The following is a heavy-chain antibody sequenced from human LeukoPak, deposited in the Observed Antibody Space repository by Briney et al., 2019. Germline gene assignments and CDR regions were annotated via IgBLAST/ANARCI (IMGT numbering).Heavy chain of an antibody. CDR1: GYTFTSYG. V-gene: IGHV1-18*01. CDR3: ARGYSYGSDYYYGMDV. J-gene: IGHJ6*02. Sequence: ASVKVSCKASGYTFTSYGVSWVRQAPGQGLEWMGWISGYNGNTKYAQKVQGRVTLTTDTSTGTAYMELRSLRSDDTAVYYCARGYSYGSDYYYGMDVWGQGTTVTVSS. D-gene: IGHD5-18*01. CDR2: ISGYNGNT.